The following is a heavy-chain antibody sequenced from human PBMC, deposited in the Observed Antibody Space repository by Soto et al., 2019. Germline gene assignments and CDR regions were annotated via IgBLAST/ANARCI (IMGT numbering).Heavy chain of an antibody. CDR3: AKLAAAPTFDSYYYGMDV. Sequence: GSLRLSCAASGFTFSSYAMSWVRQAPGKGLEWVSAISGSGGSTYYADSVKGRFTISRDNSKNTLYLQMNSLRAEDTAVYYCAKLAAAPTFDSYYYGMDVWGQGTTVTVSS. CDR1: GFTFSSYA. J-gene: IGHJ6*02. CDR2: ISGSGGST. V-gene: IGHV3-23*01. D-gene: IGHD6-6*01.